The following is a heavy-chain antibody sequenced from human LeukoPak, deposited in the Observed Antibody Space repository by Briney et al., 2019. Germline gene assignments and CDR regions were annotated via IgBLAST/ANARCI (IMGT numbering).Heavy chain of an antibody. Sequence: SETLSLTCTVSGDSISLYYWSWIRQPPGKGLEWIGYIYYTGSTKSNPSLKSRVTISVDTSKKQFSLNLSSVTAADTAVYYCARAGWFRTTWHFDYWGQGILVTVSS. CDR1: GDSISLYY. CDR2: IYYTGST. J-gene: IGHJ4*02. CDR3: ARAGWFRTTWHFDY. V-gene: IGHV4-59*01. D-gene: IGHD6-19*01.